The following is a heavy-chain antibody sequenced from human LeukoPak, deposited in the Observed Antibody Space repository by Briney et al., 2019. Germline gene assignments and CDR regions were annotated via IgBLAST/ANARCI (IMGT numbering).Heavy chain of an antibody. Sequence: SETLSLTCTVSGGSISSYYWRWIRQPPGKGLEWIGYIYDSGSTNYNPSLKSRVTIAVDTSKNQFSLKLSSVTAADTAVYYCARAVAVPAAMRGYYYYYGLDVWGQGTTVTVSS. CDR1: GGSISSYY. CDR3: ARAVAVPAAMRGYYYYYGLDV. CDR2: IYDSGST. V-gene: IGHV4-59*01. D-gene: IGHD2-2*01. J-gene: IGHJ6*02.